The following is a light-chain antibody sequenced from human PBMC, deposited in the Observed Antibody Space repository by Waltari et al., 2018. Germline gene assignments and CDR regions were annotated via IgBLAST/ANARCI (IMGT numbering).Light chain of an antibody. CDR3: QQSYITTYT. Sequence: IQMTQSPSSLSASVGDRVTIPCRASQSISSSLNWYQQIQGKAPKLLIYVASNLQSGVPSRFSGSGSGTDFSLTISSLPPEDFATYYCQQSYITTYTFGQGTKLEIK. V-gene: IGKV1-39*01. J-gene: IGKJ2*01. CDR1: QSISSS. CDR2: VAS.